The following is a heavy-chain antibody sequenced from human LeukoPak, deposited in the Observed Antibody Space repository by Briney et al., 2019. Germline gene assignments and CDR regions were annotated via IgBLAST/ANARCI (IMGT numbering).Heavy chain of an antibody. CDR2: ISSSGSNI. V-gene: IGHV3-48*03. CDR3: AIFGVVSNFDY. J-gene: IGHJ4*02. D-gene: IGHD3-3*01. CDR1: GFSFSRSE. Sequence: PGRSLRLSCAPSGFSFSRSEVNWVRQAPGKGLHWVSYISSSGSNIYYADSVKGRFTISRDNAKNSLYLQMISLRAEDTDVYYCAIFGVVSNFDYWGQGTLVTVSS.